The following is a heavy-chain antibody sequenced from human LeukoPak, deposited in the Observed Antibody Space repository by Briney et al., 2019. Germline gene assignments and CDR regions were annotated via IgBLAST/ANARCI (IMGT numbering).Heavy chain of an antibody. Sequence: GGSLRLSCAASGFTFSSYGMHWVRQAPGKGLEWVAVITYDGGNKYHADSVKGRFTISRDNSENTLYLQMNSLRAEDTAVYYCAKDRGSSSSAYGMDVWGQGTTVTVSS. J-gene: IGHJ6*02. CDR1: GFTFSSYG. CDR2: ITYDGGNK. D-gene: IGHD6-13*01. CDR3: AKDRGSSSSAYGMDV. V-gene: IGHV3-30*18.